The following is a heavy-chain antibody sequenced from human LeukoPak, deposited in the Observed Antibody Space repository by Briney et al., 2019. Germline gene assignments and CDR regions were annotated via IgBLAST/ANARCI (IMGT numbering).Heavy chain of an antibody. V-gene: IGHV5-51*01. CDR3: ARRASAYDSSGYHFDY. CDR1: GYSFSNYW. CDR2: FYPADSDT. Sequence: GESLKISCKGSGYSFSNYWIGWLRQMPGKGLEWMGIFYPADSDTRYSPSFQGQVTISADKSITSAYLHWSSLQASDTAMYYCARRASAYDSSGYHFDYWGQGALVTVSS. J-gene: IGHJ4*02. D-gene: IGHD3-22*01.